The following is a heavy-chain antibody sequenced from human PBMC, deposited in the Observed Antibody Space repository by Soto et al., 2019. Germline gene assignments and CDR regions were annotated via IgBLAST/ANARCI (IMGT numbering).Heavy chain of an antibody. Sequence: GGFLRLSCTASGFTFRTYFMSWVRLAPGKGPEWVANIKEDGAEQHYVDSVKGRFTISRDNTKNSVHLQMNSLTVEDTAVYYCVRDEGYFHYWGLGSLVTVSS. CDR2: IKEDGAEQ. CDR3: VRDEGYFHY. CDR1: GFTFRTYF. V-gene: IGHV3-7*01. J-gene: IGHJ4*02.